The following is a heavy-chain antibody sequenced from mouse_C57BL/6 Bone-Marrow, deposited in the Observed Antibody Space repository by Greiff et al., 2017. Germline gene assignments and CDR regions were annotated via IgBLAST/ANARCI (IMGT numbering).Heavy chain of an antibody. Sequence: QVQLQQPGAELVKPGASVKLSCKASGYTFTSYWMHWVKQRPGHGLEWIGMIYPISGSTNYNEQFKSKATLTVDKASSAAYMQRSSLTSEDSASYYCARGDYGQDYGGQGTTRTVTS. V-gene: IGHV1-64*01. D-gene: IGHD2-13*01. J-gene: IGHJ2*01. CDR2: IYPISGST. CDR3: ARGDYGQDY. CDR1: GYTFTSYW.